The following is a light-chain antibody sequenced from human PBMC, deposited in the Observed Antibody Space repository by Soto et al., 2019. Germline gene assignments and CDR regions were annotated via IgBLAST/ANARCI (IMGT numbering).Light chain of an antibody. CDR3: QHNT. Sequence: DIVLTQSPGTLSLSPGERATLSCRASQSISSDSLGWFPQKPGQPPRLFIYATSIRATGIPDRFSGSGSGTDFTLTISRLEPEDFAVYFCQHNTFGQGTKLEI. V-gene: IGKV3-20*01. CDR2: ATS. CDR1: QSISSDS. J-gene: IGKJ2*01.